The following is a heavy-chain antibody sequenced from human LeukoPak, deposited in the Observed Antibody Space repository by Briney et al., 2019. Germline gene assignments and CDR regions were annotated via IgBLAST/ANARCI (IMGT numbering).Heavy chain of an antibody. D-gene: IGHD3-10*01. Sequence: ASVKVSCKAPGYTFTGQYRHWVRQAPGQGLEWMGWINPHSGDTHYAQKFQGRVTMTTDTSISTVHMELSSLTSDDTAVYYCASRSASGNWFLHYWGQGTLVTVSS. V-gene: IGHV1-2*02. CDR2: INPHSGDT. CDR1: GYTFTGQY. J-gene: IGHJ4*02. CDR3: ASRSASGNWFLHY.